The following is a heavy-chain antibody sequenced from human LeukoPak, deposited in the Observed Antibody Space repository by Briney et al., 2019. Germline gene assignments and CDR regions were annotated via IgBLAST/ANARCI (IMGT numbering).Heavy chain of an antibody. J-gene: IGHJ5*02. CDR2: IYYSGST. Sequence: SETLSLPCTVSGGSISSYYWSWIRQPPGKGLEWIGYIYYSGSTNYNPSLKSRVTISVDTSKNQFSLKLSSVTAADTAVYYCARGEAGAGRIRFDPWGQGTLVTVSS. V-gene: IGHV4-59*01. CDR1: GGSISSYY. D-gene: IGHD6-6*01. CDR3: ARGEAGAGRIRFDP.